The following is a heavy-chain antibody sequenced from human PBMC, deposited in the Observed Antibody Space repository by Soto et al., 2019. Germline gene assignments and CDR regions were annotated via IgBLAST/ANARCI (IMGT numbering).Heavy chain of an antibody. CDR1: GYSFTSYW. D-gene: IGHD2-15*01. Sequence: GESLKISCKGSGYSFTSYWIGWVRQMPGKGLEWMGIIYPGDSDTRYSPSFQGQVTISADKSISTAYLQWSSLKASDTAMYYCARPRCSGGSCYSGYAFDIWGQGTMVTVSS. J-gene: IGHJ3*02. V-gene: IGHV5-51*01. CDR2: IYPGDSDT. CDR3: ARPRCSGGSCYSGYAFDI.